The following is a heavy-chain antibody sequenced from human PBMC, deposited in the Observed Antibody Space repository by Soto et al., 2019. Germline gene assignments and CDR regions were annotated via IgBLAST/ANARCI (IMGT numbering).Heavy chain of an antibody. V-gene: IGHV4-30-4*01. CDR3: ARYDYHPDYYYGMDV. Sequence: SETLSLTCTVSGGSISSGDYYWSWIRQPPGKGLEWIGYIYYSGSTYYNPSLKSRVTISVDTSKNQFSLKLSSVTAADTAVYYCARYDYHPDYYYGMDVWGQGTTVTVSS. CDR2: IYYSGST. CDR1: GGSISSGDYY. D-gene: IGHD5-12*01. J-gene: IGHJ6*02.